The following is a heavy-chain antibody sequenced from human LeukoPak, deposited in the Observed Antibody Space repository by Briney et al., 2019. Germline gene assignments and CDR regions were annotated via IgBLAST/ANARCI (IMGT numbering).Heavy chain of an antibody. J-gene: IGHJ5*02. Sequence: GGSLRLSCAASGFTVSSNYMSWVRQAPGKGLEWVSVIYSGGSTYYADSVKGRFTISRDNFKNTLYLQMNSLRAEDTAVYYCAKDRFCSGGTCYPPNWFDPWGQGTLVTVSS. CDR3: AKDRFCSGGTCYPPNWFDP. CDR2: IYSGGST. V-gene: IGHV3-53*05. D-gene: IGHD2-15*01. CDR1: GFTVSSNY.